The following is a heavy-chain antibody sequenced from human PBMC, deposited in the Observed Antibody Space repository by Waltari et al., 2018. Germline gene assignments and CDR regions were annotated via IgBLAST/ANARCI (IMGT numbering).Heavy chain of an antibody. V-gene: IGHV4-39*01. J-gene: IGHJ4*02. D-gene: IGHD3-10*01. CDR3: ASDITMVRGVKGY. Sequence: QLQLQESGPGLVKPSETLSLTCTVSGGSISSSSYYWGWIRQPPGKGLEWIGSIYYSGSTYYNPSLKSRVTISVDTSKNQFSLKLSSVTAADTAVYYCASDITMVRGVKGYWGQGTLVTVSS. CDR1: GGSISSSSYY. CDR2: IYYSGST.